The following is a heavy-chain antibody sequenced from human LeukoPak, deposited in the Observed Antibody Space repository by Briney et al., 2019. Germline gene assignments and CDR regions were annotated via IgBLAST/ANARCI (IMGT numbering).Heavy chain of an antibody. J-gene: IGHJ4*02. CDR1: GFTFSDYT. Sequence: GGSLRLSCVASGFTFSDYTMHWVRQAPGKALEWVSSINSGNNYIYYADSVKGRFTISRDNAKNSLFLQMSSLRGEDTALYYCATEHWGPNSWGQGTLVTVSS. CDR3: ATEHWGPNS. D-gene: IGHD3-16*01. CDR2: INSGNNYI. V-gene: IGHV3-21*01.